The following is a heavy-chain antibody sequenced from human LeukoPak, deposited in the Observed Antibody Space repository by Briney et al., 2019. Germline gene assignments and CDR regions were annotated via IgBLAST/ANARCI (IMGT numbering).Heavy chain of an antibody. J-gene: IGHJ4*02. CDR1: GGSISSYY. CDR3: ARAQATWFY. D-gene: IGHD5-12*01. CDR2: IYYGGST. V-gene: IGHV4-59*01. Sequence: SETLSLTCTVSGGSISSYYWSWIRQPPGKGLEWIGYIYYGGSTNYNPSLKSRVTISVDTSKNQFSLKLSSVTAADTAVYYCARAQATWFYWGQGTLVTVSS.